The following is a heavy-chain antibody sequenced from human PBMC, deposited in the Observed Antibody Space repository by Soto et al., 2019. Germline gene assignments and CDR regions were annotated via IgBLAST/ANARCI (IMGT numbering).Heavy chain of an antibody. CDR2: IWYDGSNK. CDR3: ARKRYYYGMDV. CDR1: GFTFSSYG. J-gene: IGHJ6*02. Sequence: QVQLVESGGGVVQPGRSLRLSCAASGFTFSSYGMHWVRQAPGKGLEWVAVIWYDGSNKHYADSVKGRFTISRDNSKNTLYLQMNSLRAEDTAVYYCARKRYYYGMDVWGQGTTVTVSS. V-gene: IGHV3-33*01.